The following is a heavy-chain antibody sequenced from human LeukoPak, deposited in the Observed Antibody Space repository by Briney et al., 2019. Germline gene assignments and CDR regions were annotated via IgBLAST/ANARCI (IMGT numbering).Heavy chain of an antibody. CDR3: ARRAVVPAAASYFDN. CDR2: IYYTGTT. V-gene: IGHV4-39*01. Sequence: SETLSLTCAVFRGSITNSSCYWGWIRQPPGKGLEWIGGIYYTGTTYYSPSLNSRITISMDTSKNQFSLRLASVTAADTALYYCARRAVVPAAASYFDNWGQGTLVTVSS. D-gene: IGHD2-2*01. CDR1: RGSITNSSCY. J-gene: IGHJ4*02.